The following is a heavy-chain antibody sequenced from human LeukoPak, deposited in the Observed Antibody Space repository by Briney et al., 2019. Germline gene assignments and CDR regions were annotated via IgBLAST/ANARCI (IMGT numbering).Heavy chain of an antibody. Sequence: PSETLSLTCTVSGGSISSYYWSWIRQPPGKGLEWIGYIYYSGSTNYNPSLKSRVTISVDTSKNQFSLKLSSVTAADTAVYYCARTQLLWFGESPSYGMDVWGQGTTVTVSS. D-gene: IGHD3-10*01. CDR2: IYYSGST. CDR1: GGSISSYY. V-gene: IGHV4-59*01. J-gene: IGHJ6*02. CDR3: ARTQLLWFGESPSYGMDV.